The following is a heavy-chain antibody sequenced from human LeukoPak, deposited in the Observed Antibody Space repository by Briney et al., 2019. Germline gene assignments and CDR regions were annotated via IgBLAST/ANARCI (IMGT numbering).Heavy chain of an antibody. V-gene: IGHV4-39*01. CDR2: IYYSGST. J-gene: IGHJ4*02. CDR3: ARGIVVVPAATSFDY. Sequence: SETLSLTCTVSGGSISSSSYYWGWIRQPPGKGLEWIGSIYYSGSTYYNPSLKSRVTISVDTSKYQFSLKLSSVTAADTAVYYCARGIVVVPAATSFDYWGQGTLVTVSS. CDR1: GGSISSSSYY. D-gene: IGHD2-2*01.